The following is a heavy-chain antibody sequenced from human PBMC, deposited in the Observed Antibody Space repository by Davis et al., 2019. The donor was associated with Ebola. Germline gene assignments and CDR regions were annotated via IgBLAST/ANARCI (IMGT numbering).Heavy chain of an antibody. J-gene: IGHJ6*03. V-gene: IGHV1-69*10. D-gene: IGHD3-3*01. CDR3: ASTIFGVQYYYYYMDV. CDR1: GGTFSSYA. CDR2: IIPILGIA. Sequence: SVKVSCKASGGTFSSYAISWVRQAPGQGLEWMGGIIPILGIANYAQKFQGRVTITADKATSTAYMELSSLRSEDTAVYYCASTIFGVQYYYYYMDVWGKGTTVTVSS.